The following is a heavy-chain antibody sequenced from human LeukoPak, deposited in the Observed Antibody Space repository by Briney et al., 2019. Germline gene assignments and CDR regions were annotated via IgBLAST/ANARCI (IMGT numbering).Heavy chain of an antibody. D-gene: IGHD3-10*01. CDR3: VRDVLYYYGAERLFWFDP. CDR1: GFTFSSYW. J-gene: IGHJ5*02. V-gene: IGHV3-7*01. Sequence: GGSLRLSCGASGFTFSSYWMSWVRQAPGKGLEWLAKIKQDGSEKYYVDSVKGRFTISRDNAKNSMYLLMNSLRVEDTAVYYCVRDVLYYYGAERLFWFDPWGQGTLVTVSS. CDR2: IKQDGSEK.